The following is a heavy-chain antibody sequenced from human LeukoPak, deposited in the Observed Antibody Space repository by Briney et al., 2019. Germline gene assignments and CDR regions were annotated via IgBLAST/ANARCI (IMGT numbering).Heavy chain of an antibody. V-gene: IGHV3-33*01. D-gene: IGHD1-26*01. J-gene: IGHJ3*02. Sequence: GRSLRLSCAASGFIFSKYAMHWVRQTPGKGLEWVAAIWNDGSDENYADSVKGRFTISSDNSKNTLYLQMNSLRAEDTAVYYCAFEIGRSQGAFDIWGQGTMITFSS. CDR2: IWNDGSDE. CDR1: GFIFSKYA. CDR3: AFEIGRSQGAFDI.